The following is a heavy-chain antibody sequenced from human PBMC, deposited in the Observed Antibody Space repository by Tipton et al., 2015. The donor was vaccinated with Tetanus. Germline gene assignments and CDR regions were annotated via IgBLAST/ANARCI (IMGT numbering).Heavy chain of an antibody. CDR3: ARGTGDY. D-gene: IGHD1-14*01. CDR1: GGSFRSGDHY. Sequence: TLSLTCTVSGGSFRSGDHYWSWIRQPPGKGLEWIGYIYYSGNSDYNPSLKSRVTLSVDTSNNQFSLKLNSVTAADTAVYYCARGTGDYWGQGTLVTVSS. V-gene: IGHV4-30-4*01. CDR2: IYYSGNS. J-gene: IGHJ4*02.